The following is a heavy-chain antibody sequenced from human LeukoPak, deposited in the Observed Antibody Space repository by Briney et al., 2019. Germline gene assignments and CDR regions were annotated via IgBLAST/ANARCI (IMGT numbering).Heavy chain of an antibody. CDR1: GFTFDEYA. CDR3: AKSVSPPDASDI. CDR2: ISGDGGVT. Sequence: PGGSLRLSCAAPGFTFDEYAMNWVRQAPGKGLEWVALISGDGGVTYYADSVKGRFTISRDNSKNSVYLQMNSLRPEDTALYYCAKSVSPPDASDIWGQRTMVTVSS. J-gene: IGHJ3*02. V-gene: IGHV3-43*02.